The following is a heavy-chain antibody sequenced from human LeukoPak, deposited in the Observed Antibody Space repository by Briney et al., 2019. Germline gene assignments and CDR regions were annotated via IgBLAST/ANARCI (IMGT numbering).Heavy chain of an antibody. D-gene: IGHD2-8*02. CDR1: GYTFTGYY. CDR2: INPNSGGT. Sequence: ASVKVSCKASGYTFTGYYMHWVRQAPGQGLEWMGRINPNSGGTNYAQKFQGRVTMTRDTSISTAYMELSRLRSDDTAVYYCAREAILLAPSDYWGQGTLVTVSS. J-gene: IGHJ4*02. V-gene: IGHV1-2*06. CDR3: AREAILLAPSDY.